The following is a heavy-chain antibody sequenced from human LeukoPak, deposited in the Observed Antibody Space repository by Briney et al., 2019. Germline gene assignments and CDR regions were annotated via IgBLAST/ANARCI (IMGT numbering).Heavy chain of an antibody. CDR3: ARVSRDFEPENAFDI. V-gene: IGHV4-30-4*08. CDR1: GGSISSGDYY. Sequence: SETLSLTCTLAGGSISSGDYYWSWIRQPPGKGLEWIGYIYYSGSTYYNPSLKSRVTISVDTSKNQFSLKLSSVTAADTAVYYCARVSRDFEPENAFDIWGQGTMVTVST. J-gene: IGHJ3*02. CDR2: IYYSGST. D-gene: IGHD1-14*01.